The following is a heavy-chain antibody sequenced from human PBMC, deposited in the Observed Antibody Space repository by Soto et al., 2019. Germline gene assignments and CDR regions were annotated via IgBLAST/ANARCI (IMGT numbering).Heavy chain of an antibody. Sequence: QITLKESGPTLVKPTQTLTLTCTFSGFSLTTRGVGVGWIRQPPGKALECLALIYWDDDKRYSPSLQSRLSIPKETSKNQVVLTMTNLEPVDTATYYRAHIPNYYQYDWFDPWGQGTLVSVSS. CDR1: GFSLTTRGVG. V-gene: IGHV2-5*02. CDR2: IYWDDDK. J-gene: IGHJ5*02. D-gene: IGHD3-16*01. CDR3: AHIPNYYQYDWFDP.